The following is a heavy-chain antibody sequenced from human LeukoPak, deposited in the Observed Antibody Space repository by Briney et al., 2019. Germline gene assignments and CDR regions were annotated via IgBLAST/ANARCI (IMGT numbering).Heavy chain of an antibody. CDR3: ARDLCSSTSCYTGYWFDP. CDR1: GGTFSSYA. Sequence: SVKVSCKASGGTFSSYAISWVRQAPGQGLEWMGGIIPIFGTANYAQKFQGRVTITTDESTSTAYMELSSLRSEDTAVYYRARDLCSSTSCYTGYWFDPWGQGTLVTVSS. V-gene: IGHV1-69*05. D-gene: IGHD2-2*02. J-gene: IGHJ5*02. CDR2: IIPIFGTA.